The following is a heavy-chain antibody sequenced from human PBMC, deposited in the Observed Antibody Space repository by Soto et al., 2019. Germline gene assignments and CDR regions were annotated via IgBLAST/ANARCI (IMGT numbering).Heavy chain of an antibody. J-gene: IGHJ6*02. CDR1: GYTFSNYG. Sequence: QVPLVQSGAEVKKPGASVKVSCKASGYTFSNYGISWVRQGPGQGLEWMGWISGYNGNTHYEEKVQDRIKMTTDTSTRTTYLALRSLRSDDTAVYFCARDPGFRFGYSYAFAMDVWGQGTTVTVSS. D-gene: IGHD5-18*01. CDR3: ARDPGFRFGYSYAFAMDV. V-gene: IGHV1-18*01. CDR2: ISGYNGNT.